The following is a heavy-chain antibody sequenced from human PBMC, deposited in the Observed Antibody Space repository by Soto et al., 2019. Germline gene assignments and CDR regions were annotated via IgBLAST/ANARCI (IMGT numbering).Heavy chain of an antibody. D-gene: IGHD1-26*01. J-gene: IGHJ4*02. CDR2: ISGSGGST. Sequence: EVQLLESGGGLVQPGGSLRLSCAASGFTFSSYAMSWVRQAPGTGLEWVSAISGSGGSTYYADSVKGRFTISRDNSKNTLYLQMNLLRAKDTAVYYCAKDRIVGAITVGFYFDYWGQGTLVTVSS. CDR1: GFTFSSYA. V-gene: IGHV3-23*01. CDR3: AKDRIVGAITVGFYFDY.